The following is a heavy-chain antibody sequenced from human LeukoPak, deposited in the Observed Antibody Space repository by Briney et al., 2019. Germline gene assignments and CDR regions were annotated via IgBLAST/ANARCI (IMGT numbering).Heavy chain of an antibody. D-gene: IGHD6-13*01. CDR2: IYYSGST. V-gene: IGHV4-39*01. CDR1: GGSISSSSYY. J-gene: IGHJ4*02. CDR3: ARHVLRAAAGKHSGSLDY. Sequence: SETLSLTCTVSGGSISSSSYYWGWIRQPPGKGLEWIGSIYYSGSTYYNPSLKSRVTISVDTSKNQFSLKLSSVTAADTAVYYCARHVLRAAAGKHSGSLDYWGQGTLVTVSS.